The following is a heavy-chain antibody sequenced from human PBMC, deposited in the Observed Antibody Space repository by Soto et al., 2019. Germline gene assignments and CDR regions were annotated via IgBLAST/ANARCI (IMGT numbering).Heavy chain of an antibody. Sequence: GGSLRLSCTASGFTFGDYAMSWFRQAPGKGLEWVGFIRSKAYGGTTEYAASVKGRFTISRDDSKSIAYLQMNSLKTEDTAVYYCFMEIDVDGQDRFYPWSQGNLDPVSA. J-gene: IGHJ5*02. CDR2: IRSKAYGGTT. V-gene: IGHV3-49*03. CDR1: GFTFGDYA. D-gene: IGHD5-12*01. CDR3: FMEIDVDGQDRFYP.